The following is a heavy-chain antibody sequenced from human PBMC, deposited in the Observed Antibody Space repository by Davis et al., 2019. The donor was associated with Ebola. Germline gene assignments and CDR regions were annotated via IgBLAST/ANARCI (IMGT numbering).Heavy chain of an antibody. CDR3: ARVRGSYTAWFDP. J-gene: IGHJ5*02. Sequence: SETLSLTCAVYGGSFSGYYWSWIRQPPGKGLEWIGEINHSGSTNYNPSLKSRVTISVATSKNQFSLKLSSVTAADTAVYYCARVRGSYTAWFDPWGQGTLVTVSS. CDR1: GGSFSGYY. V-gene: IGHV4-34*01. D-gene: IGHD1-26*01. CDR2: INHSGST.